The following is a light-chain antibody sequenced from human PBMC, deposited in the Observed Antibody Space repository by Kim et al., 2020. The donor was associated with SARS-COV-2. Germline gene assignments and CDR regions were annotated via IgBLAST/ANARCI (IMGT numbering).Light chain of an antibody. CDR2: DAS. V-gene: IGKV1-5*01. J-gene: IGKJ1*01. CDR1: QSISSW. Sequence: DIQMTQSPSTLSASVGDRVTITCRASQSISSWLDWYQQKPGKAPKLLIYDASSLESGVPSRFSGSGSGTEFTLTISSLQPDDFATYYCQQYNSYSPTFGQGTTVDIK. CDR3: QQYNSYSPT.